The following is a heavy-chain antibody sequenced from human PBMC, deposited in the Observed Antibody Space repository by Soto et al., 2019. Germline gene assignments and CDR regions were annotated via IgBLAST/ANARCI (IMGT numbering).Heavy chain of an antibody. D-gene: IGHD3-22*01. J-gene: IGHJ4*02. Sequence: QVQLVESGGGVVQPGRSLRLSCAASGFTFSGYAMFWVRQAPGKGLEWMAVISYDGSNKYYADSVKGRFIISRDNSKNTLYLQMDSLRAEDTAVYYCARSSITKIAAAVDYWGQGTLVTVSS. CDR1: GFTFSGYA. CDR2: ISYDGSNK. CDR3: ARSSITKIAAAVDY. V-gene: IGHV3-30-3*01.